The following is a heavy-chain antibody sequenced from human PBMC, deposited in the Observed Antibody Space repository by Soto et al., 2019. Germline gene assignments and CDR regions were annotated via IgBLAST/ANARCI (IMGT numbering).Heavy chain of an antibody. CDR3: ARGHIAAALVY. CDR2: INHSGRT. CDR1: GGSISGHY. V-gene: IGHV4-34*01. J-gene: IGHJ4*02. D-gene: IGHD6-13*01. Sequence: QVQLQQWGAGLLKPSETLSLTCAVYGGSISGHYWNWIRQPPGKGLEWIGEINHSGRTNYNPSLKRXATXSXVTSKNQFSLNLGSVTAADTAVYYCARGHIAAALVYWGQGTLVTVSS.